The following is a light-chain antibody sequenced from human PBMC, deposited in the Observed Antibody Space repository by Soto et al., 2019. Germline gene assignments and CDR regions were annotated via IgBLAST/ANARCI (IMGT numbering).Light chain of an antibody. J-gene: IGKJ5*01. CDR3: QQYNNWPPIT. CDR1: QSVSSN. V-gene: IGKV3D-15*01. CDR2: GAS. Sequence: EIVLTQSPATLSLSPGERATLYCGASQSVSSNLAWYQQKPGQAPRLLIYGASTRATGIPARFSGSGSGTEFTLTVSSLQSEDFGIYYCQQYNNWPPITFGQGTRLE.